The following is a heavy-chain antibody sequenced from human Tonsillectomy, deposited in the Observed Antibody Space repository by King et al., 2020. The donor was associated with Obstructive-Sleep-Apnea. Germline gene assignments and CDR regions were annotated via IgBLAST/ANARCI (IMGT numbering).Heavy chain of an antibody. D-gene: IGHD2-2*01. CDR2: INPNSGGT. CDR3: ARDPDIVVVPAAMVDY. CDR1: GYTFTGYY. V-gene: IGHV1-2*02. Sequence: QLVQSGAEVKKPGASVKVSCKASGYTFTGYYMHWVRQAPGQGLEWMGWINPNSGGTNYAQKFQGRVTMTRDTSISTAYMELSRLRSDDTAVYYCARDPDIVVVPAAMVDYWGQGTLVTVSS. J-gene: IGHJ4*02.